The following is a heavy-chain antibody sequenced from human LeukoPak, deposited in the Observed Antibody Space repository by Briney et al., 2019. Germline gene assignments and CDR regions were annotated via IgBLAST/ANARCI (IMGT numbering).Heavy chain of an antibody. Sequence: GGSLRLSCAASGFTFSSYWMHWVRQAPGKGLVWVSRINSDGSSTSYADSVKGRFTISRDNAKNTLYLQMNSLRAEDTGVYYCARDLLSSWVARADWFDPWGQGTLVTVSS. CDR1: GFTFSSYW. J-gene: IGHJ5*02. CDR2: INSDGSST. CDR3: ARDLLSSWVARADWFDP. V-gene: IGHV3-74*01. D-gene: IGHD6-13*01.